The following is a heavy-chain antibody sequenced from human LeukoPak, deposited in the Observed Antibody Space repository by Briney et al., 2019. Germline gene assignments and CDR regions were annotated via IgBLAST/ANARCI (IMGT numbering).Heavy chain of an antibody. Sequence: PGGSLRLSCAASGFTFSSYSMNWGRQAPGEGLEWGSSISSRSSYIYYADSVTGRFTTSRDNAKNSLYLQMNSLRADDTAVYYCARVCDYWGQGTLVTVSS. V-gene: IGHV3-21*01. CDR1: GFTFSSYS. CDR3: ARVCDY. CDR2: ISSRSSYI. J-gene: IGHJ4*02.